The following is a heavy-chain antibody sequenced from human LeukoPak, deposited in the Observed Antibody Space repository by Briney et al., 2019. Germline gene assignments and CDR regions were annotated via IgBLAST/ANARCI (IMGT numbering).Heavy chain of an antibody. J-gene: IGHJ5*02. CDR2: IIPIFGTA. CDR1: GGTFSSYA. CDR3: ARDGQQTAVAGTNWFDP. Sequence: SVKVSCKASGGTFSSYAISWVRQAPGQGLEWMGGIIPIFGTANYAQKFQGRVTITTDESTSTAYMELSSLRSEDTAVYYCARDGQQTAVAGTNWFDPWGQGTLVTVST. V-gene: IGHV1-69*05. D-gene: IGHD6-19*01.